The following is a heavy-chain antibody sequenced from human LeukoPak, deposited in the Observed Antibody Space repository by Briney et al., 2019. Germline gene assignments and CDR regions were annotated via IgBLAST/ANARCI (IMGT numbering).Heavy chain of an antibody. CDR2: TYYTGST. J-gene: IGHJ3*02. D-gene: IGHD3-22*01. CDR1: SGSISSKTYN. CDR3: ARDRSSGYYSDAFDI. V-gene: IGHV4-39*07. Sequence: PSQTLSLTCTVSSGSISSKTYNWGWIRQPPGKGLEWIGCTYYTGSTHYNPSLKSRVTISVDTSKNQLSLKLTSVTAADMAVYYWARDRSSGYYSDAFDIWGQGTMVTVSS.